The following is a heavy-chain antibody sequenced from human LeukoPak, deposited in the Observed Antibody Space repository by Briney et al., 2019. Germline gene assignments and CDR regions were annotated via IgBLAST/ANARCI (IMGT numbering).Heavy chain of an antibody. V-gene: IGHV4-34*01. CDR2: INHTGST. Sequence: SETLSLTCAVYGESFTTFYWGWIRQTPGKGLEWIGEINHTGSTNYNPSLKSRVTISIDTSKNQFSLKLSSVTAADTAVYYCARMRIAVAGEIDYWGQGTLVTVS. CDR1: GESFTTFY. D-gene: IGHD6-19*01. CDR3: ARMRIAVAGEIDY. J-gene: IGHJ4*02.